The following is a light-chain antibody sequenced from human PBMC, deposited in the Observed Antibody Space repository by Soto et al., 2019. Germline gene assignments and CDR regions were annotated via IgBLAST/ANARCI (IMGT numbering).Light chain of an antibody. Sequence: IVLTQSPATLSLSPGERATLSCRSSQSVSSYLAWYQQKPGQAPRLLIYSASNRATGIPARFSGSGSGTDFTLTISSLEPEDFAVYYCQQRSNWPSITFGQGTRLEIK. CDR2: SAS. V-gene: IGKV3-11*01. J-gene: IGKJ5*01. CDR1: QSVSSY. CDR3: QQRSNWPSIT.